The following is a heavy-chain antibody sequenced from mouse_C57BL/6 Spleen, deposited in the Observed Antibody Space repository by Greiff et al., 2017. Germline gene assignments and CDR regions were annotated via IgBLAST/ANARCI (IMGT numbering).Heavy chain of an antibody. Sequence: VQLQQPGAELVRPGSSVKLSCKASGYTLTSYWMDWVKQRPGQGLEWIGNIYPSDSETHYNQKFKDKATFTVDKSSSTAYMQLSSLTSEDSAVYYCARSYDGFAYWGQGTLVTVSA. CDR2: IYPSDSET. J-gene: IGHJ3*01. D-gene: IGHD2-3*01. V-gene: IGHV1-61*01. CDR3: ARSYDGFAY. CDR1: GYTLTSYW.